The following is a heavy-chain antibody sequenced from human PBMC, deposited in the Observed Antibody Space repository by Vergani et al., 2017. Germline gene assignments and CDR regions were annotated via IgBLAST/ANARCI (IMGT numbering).Heavy chain of an antibody. Sequence: QVQLVESGGGVVQPGRSLRLSCAASGFTFSSYAMHWVRQAPGQGLEWVAVISSDGSNKYYADSVKGRFTISRDNSKNTLYLQMNSLRAEDTAVYYCASGGDGGGYYFDYWGQGTLVTVSS. D-gene: IGHD3-10*01. V-gene: IGHV3-30-3*01. CDR3: ASGGDGGGYYFDY. J-gene: IGHJ4*02. CDR2: ISSDGSNK. CDR1: GFTFSSYA.